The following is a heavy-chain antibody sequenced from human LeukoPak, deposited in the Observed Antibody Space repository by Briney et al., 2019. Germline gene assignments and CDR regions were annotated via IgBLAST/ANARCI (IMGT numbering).Heavy chain of an antibody. CDR1: GGTFSSYA. V-gene: IGHV1-69*04. Sequence: SVKVSCKASGGTFSSYAISWVRQAPGQGLEWMGRIIPILGIANYAQKFQGRVTITADKSTSTAYMELSGLRSEDTAVYYCARANPYDSSGFDAFDIWGQGTMVTVSS. CDR2: IIPILGIA. CDR3: ARANPYDSSGFDAFDI. J-gene: IGHJ3*02. D-gene: IGHD3-22*01.